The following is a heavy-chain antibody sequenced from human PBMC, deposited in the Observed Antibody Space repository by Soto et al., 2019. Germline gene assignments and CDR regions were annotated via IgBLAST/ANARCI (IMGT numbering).Heavy chain of an antibody. CDR3: AKDRRIQLYPTVDVI. CDR1: GFTFSSYG. V-gene: IGHV3-30*18. J-gene: IGHJ3*02. D-gene: IGHD5-18*01. CDR2: ISYDGSNK. Sequence: HPGGSLRLSCAASGFTFSSYGMHWVRQAPGKGLEWVAVISYDGSNKYYADSVKGRFTISRDNSKNTLYLQMNSLRAEDTAVYYCAKDRRIQLYPTVDVIWGQGTMVTVSS.